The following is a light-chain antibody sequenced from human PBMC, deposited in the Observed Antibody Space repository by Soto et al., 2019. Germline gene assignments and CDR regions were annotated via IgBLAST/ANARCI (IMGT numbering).Light chain of an antibody. CDR3: QQYRSYST. CDR2: KAS. J-gene: IGKJ2*01. V-gene: IGKV1-5*03. CDR1: QSMGSW. Sequence: DIQMIQSPSTLSASVGDRVTITCRASQSMGSWLAWYQQKPGKAPRLLIYKASSLESGVPSRFSGSGSGTEFTLTISSLQPDDTATYYCQQYRSYSTFGQGTKLEI.